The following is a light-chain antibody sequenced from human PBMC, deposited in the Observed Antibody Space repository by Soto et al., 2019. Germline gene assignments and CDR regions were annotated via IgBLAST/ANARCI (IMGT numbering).Light chain of an antibody. CDR2: GPS. CDR3: QHYGSSPPYT. J-gene: IGKJ2*01. CDR1: QRVATSQ. V-gene: IGKV3-20*01. Sequence: EIVLTQSPGTLSLSPGESATLSCRASQRVATSQIAWYRQKPGQAPWPLIYGPSNRAPGIPDRFSGSGSGTDFTLTISRLEAEDSAVYYCQHYGSSPPYTFGQGTKLKIK.